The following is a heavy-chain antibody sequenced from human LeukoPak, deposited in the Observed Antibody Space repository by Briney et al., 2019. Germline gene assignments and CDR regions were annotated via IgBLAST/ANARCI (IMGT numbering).Heavy chain of an antibody. Sequence: GSLRLSCAASGFTFSSYAMSWVRQASGKGLEWVSAISGSGGSTYYADSVKGRFTISRDNSKNTLYLQMNSLRAEDTAVYYCAKERAIAAAGTGGWFDPWGQGTRVTVSS. D-gene: IGHD6-13*01. CDR2: ISGSGGST. V-gene: IGHV3-23*01. CDR3: AKERAIAAAGTGGWFDP. CDR1: GFTFSSYA. J-gene: IGHJ5*02.